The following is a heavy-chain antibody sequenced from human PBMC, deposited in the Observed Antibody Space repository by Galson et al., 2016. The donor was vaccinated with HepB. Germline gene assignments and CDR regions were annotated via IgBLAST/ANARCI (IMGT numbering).Heavy chain of an antibody. V-gene: IGHV6-1*01. CDR3: ARGETAPATDWYFDL. Sequence: CAISGDSVSSNSAAWNWIRQSPSRGLEWLGRTCYKSKWHNDYAPSVKSRITINPDTSKNLFSLQLHSVTPEDTAVYYCARGETAPATDWYFDLWGRGTLVTVSS. CDR2: TCYKSKWHN. J-gene: IGHJ2*01. D-gene: IGHD2-15*01. CDR1: GDSVSSNSAA.